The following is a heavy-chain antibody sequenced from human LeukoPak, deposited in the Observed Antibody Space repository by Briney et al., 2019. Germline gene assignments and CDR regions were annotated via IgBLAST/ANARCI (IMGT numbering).Heavy chain of an antibody. CDR1: GGSISSSSYY. V-gene: IGHV4-39*02. D-gene: IGHD3-10*01. CDR2: MYYSGST. J-gene: IGHJ4*02. CDR3: AREMGSVYFDY. Sequence: SETLSLTCTVSGGSISSSSYYWGWIRQPPGKGLEWIGSMYYSGSTYYNPSLKSRVTISVDTSKNQSSLKLSSVTAADTAVYYCAREMGSVYFDYWGQGTLVTVSS.